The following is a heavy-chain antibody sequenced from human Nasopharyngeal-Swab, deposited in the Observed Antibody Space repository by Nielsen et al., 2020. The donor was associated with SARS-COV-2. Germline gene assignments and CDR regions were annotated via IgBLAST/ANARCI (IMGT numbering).Heavy chain of an antibody. J-gene: IGHJ6*02. CDR2: INHSGST. Sequence: SETLSLTCAVYGGSFSGYYWSCIRQPPGKGLEWIGEINHSGSTNYNPSLKSRVTISGDTSKNQFSLKLNSVTAADTAVYYCARGTTFLEWLLYRCQSGCGGMDVWGQGTTVTVSS. V-gene: IGHV4-34*01. CDR3: ARGTTFLEWLLYRCQSGCGGMDV. CDR1: GGSFSGYY. D-gene: IGHD3-3*02.